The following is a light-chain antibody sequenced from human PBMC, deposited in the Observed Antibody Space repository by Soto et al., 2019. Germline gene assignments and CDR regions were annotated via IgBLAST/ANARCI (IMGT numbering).Light chain of an antibody. J-gene: IGLJ2*01. V-gene: IGLV2-14*01. Sequence: QSALTQPASVSGSPGQSITISCTGTSSDVGAYNYVSWYQQHPGKAPKLMIYDVSNRPSGVSNRFSGSKSGNTASLTIYGLQAEDEADYYCSSYTSSSTLVFGGGTQLTVL. CDR2: DVS. CDR1: SSDVGAYNY. CDR3: SSYTSSSTLV.